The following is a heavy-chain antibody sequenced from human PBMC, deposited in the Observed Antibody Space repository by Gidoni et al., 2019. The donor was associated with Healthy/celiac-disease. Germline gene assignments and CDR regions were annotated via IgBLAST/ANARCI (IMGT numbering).Heavy chain of an antibody. Sequence: QLQLQESGPGLVKPSETLSLTCTVSGGSISSSSYYWGWIRQPPGKGLEWIGSIYYSGSTYYNPSLKSRVTISVDTSKNQFSLKLSSVTAADTAVYYCAGGGSSGWYDYWGQGTLVTVSS. CDR1: GGSISSSSYY. V-gene: IGHV4-39*01. D-gene: IGHD6-19*01. J-gene: IGHJ4*02. CDR3: AGGGSSGWYDY. CDR2: IYYSGST.